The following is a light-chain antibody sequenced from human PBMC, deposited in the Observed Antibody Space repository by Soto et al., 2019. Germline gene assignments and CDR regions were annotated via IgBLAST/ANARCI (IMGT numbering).Light chain of an antibody. CDR1: QSVSSSY. CDR2: GAS. V-gene: IGKV3-20*01. CDR3: QQYGRSPGLT. Sequence: EIVLTQSPGTLSLSPGERVTLSCRASQSVSSSYLAWYQQKPGQGPRLLIYGASSRATGIPDRFSGSGSGTDFTLTISRLEPEDFAVYYCQQYGRSPGLTFGGGTKVDIK. J-gene: IGKJ4*01.